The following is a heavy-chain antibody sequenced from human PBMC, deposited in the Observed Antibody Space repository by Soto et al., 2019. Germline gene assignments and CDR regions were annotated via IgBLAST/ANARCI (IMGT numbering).Heavy chain of an antibody. J-gene: IGHJ5*02. Sequence: SVKVSCKASGGTFSSYAISWARQAPGQGLEWMGGIIPIFGTANYAQKFQGRVTITADESTSTAYMELSSLRSEDTAVYYCARVRYSGYAHGNWFDPWGQGTLVTVSS. CDR1: GGTFSSYA. CDR2: IIPIFGTA. V-gene: IGHV1-69*13. CDR3: ARVRYSGYAHGNWFDP. D-gene: IGHD5-12*01.